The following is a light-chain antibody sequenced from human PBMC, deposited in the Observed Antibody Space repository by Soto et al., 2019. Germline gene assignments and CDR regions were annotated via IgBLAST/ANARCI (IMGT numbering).Light chain of an antibody. Sequence: EIVMTQAPVTLSVSPGERATLSCRASQSVSSNLAWYQQKPGQAPRLLIYGASTRATGIPDRFSGSGSGTEFTLTISSLQSEDSAVYYCQQCTNWPRTFGQGTKVEIQ. CDR3: QQCTNWPRT. CDR1: QSVSSN. V-gene: IGKV3-15*01. J-gene: IGKJ1*01. CDR2: GAS.